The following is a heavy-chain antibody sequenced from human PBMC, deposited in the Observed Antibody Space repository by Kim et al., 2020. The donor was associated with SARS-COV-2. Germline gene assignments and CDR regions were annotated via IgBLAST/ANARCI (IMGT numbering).Heavy chain of an antibody. Sequence: SETLSLTCTVSGGSISSGGYYWSWIRQHPGKGLEWIGYIYYSGSTYYNPSLKSRVTISVDTSKNQFSLKLSSVTAADTAVYYCARERIQLWLLDAFDIWGQGTMVTVSS. CDR1: GGSISSGGYY. CDR2: IYYSGST. J-gene: IGHJ3*02. D-gene: IGHD5-18*01. V-gene: IGHV4-31*03. CDR3: ARERIQLWLLDAFDI.